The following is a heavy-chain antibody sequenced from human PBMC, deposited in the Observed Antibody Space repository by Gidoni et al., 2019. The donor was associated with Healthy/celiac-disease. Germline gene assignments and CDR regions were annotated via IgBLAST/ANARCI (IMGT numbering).Heavy chain of an antibody. CDR1: GYSISSGYY. D-gene: IGHD4-17*01. J-gene: IGHJ4*02. Sequence: QVQLQESGPGLVKPSETLSPTCAVSGYSISSGYYWGWLRQPPGKGLEWIGSIYHSGSTYYNPSLKSRVTISVDTSKNQFSLKLSSVTAADTAVYYCARDYGDYLFDYWGQGTLVTVSS. CDR2: IYHSGST. CDR3: ARDYGDYLFDY. V-gene: IGHV4-38-2*02.